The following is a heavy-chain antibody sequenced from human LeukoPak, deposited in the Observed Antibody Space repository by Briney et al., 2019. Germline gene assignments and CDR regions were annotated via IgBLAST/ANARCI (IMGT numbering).Heavy chain of an antibody. CDR1: GYTFTAYY. D-gene: IGHD3-10*01. J-gene: IGHJ4*02. V-gene: IGHV1-2*02. CDR3: AGGGASGRQPTADY. CDR2: INPNSGGT. Sequence: ASVKVSCKASGYTFTAYYMHWVRQAPGQGLEWMTWINPNSGGTNFAQKFQGRVTVTRDTSITTAYMELTRLTSDDTAVYYCAGGGASGRQPTADYWGQGTLVTVSS.